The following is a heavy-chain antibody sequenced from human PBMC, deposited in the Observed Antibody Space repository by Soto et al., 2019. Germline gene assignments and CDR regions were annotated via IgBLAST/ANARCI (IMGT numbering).Heavy chain of an antibody. CDR1: YGTIRNTDW. J-gene: IGHJ5*02. V-gene: IGHV4-4*02. CDR3: ARGRGRYSSGWSWFDP. D-gene: IGHD6-19*01. CDR2: IFQSGST. Sequence: SEPLSVTCCVAYGTIRNTDWWTFFPTHPVKGLEWIGEIFQSGSTNYTPSLESRVTISVDKSKNQFSLTLTSVTAADTAVYFCARGRGRYSSGWSWFDPWGQGILVTVSS.